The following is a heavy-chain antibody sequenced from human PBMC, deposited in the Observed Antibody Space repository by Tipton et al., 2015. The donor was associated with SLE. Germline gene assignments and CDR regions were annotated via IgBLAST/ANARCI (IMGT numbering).Heavy chain of an antibody. D-gene: IGHD1-26*01. V-gene: IGHV3-23*01. CDR2: ISDSGGNT. CDR3: AKAPPGAIVGASFDS. CDR1: GFTFSNYS. Sequence: GSLRLSCAVSGFTFSNYSMNWVRQAPGKGLEWVSGISDSGGNTYYADSVKGRFTISRDNSKNTLYLQMNSLRAEDTAVYYCAKAPPGAIVGASFDSWGQGTLVTVSS. J-gene: IGHJ4*02.